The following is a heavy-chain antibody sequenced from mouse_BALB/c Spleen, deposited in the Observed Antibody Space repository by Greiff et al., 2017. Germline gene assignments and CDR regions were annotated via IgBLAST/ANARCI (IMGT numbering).Heavy chain of an antibody. J-gene: IGHJ4*01. V-gene: IGHV3-6*02. CDR3: ARDSGNYDYYAMDY. Sequence: EVQVVESGPGLVKPSQSLSLTCSVTGYSITSGYYWNWIRQFPGNKLEWMGYISYDGSNNYNPSLKNRISITRDTSKNQFFLKLNSVTTEDTATYYCARDSGNYDYYAMDYWGQGTSVTVSS. CDR1: GYSITSGYY. CDR2: ISYDGSN. D-gene: IGHD2-1*01.